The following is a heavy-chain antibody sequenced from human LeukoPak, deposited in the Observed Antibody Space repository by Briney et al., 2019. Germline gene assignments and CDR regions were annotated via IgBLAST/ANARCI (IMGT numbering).Heavy chain of an antibody. V-gene: IGHV3-11*04. Sequence: GGSLRLSCAASGFTFSDYYMSWIRQAPGKGLEWVSYISSSSSTICYADSVKGRFTVSRDNAKNSLYLQMNSLRVEDTAVYYCAREGFCTGGSCYSPSPGGMDVWGQGTTVTVSS. CDR3: AREGFCTGGSCYSPSPGGMDV. CDR1: GFTFSDYY. CDR2: ISSSSSTI. J-gene: IGHJ6*02. D-gene: IGHD2-15*01.